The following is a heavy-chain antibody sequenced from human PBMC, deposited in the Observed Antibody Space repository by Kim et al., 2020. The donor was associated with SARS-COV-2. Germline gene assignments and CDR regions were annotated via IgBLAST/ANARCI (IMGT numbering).Heavy chain of an antibody. CDR3: ARERGYSYGSDYYYYGMDV. CDR1: GFTFSSYW. V-gene: IGHV3-7*01. J-gene: IGHJ6*02. D-gene: IGHD5-18*01. CDR2: IKQDGSEK. Sequence: GGSLRLSCAASGFTFSSYWMSWVRQAPGKGLEWVANIKQDGSEKYYVDSVKGRFTISRDNAKNSLYLQMNSLRAEDTAVYYCARERGYSYGSDYYYYGMDVWGQGTTVTVSS.